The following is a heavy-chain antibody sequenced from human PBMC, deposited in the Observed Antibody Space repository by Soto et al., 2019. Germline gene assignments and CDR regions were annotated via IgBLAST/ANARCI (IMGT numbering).Heavy chain of an antibody. D-gene: IGHD1-7*01. Sequence: ASVKVSCKASGYTFTSYGISWVRQAPGQGLEWMGWISAYNGNTNYAQKLQGRVTMTTDTSTSTAYMELRSLRSDDTAVYYCARDTAVPRNCKYLPVYYYYGMDVWGQGNTVTVS. CDR3: ARDTAVPRNCKYLPVYYYYGMDV. J-gene: IGHJ6*02. V-gene: IGHV1-18*01. CDR1: GYTFTSYG. CDR2: ISAYNGNT.